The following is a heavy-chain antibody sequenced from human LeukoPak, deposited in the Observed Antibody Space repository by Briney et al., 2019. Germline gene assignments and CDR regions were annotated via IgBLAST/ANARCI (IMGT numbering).Heavy chain of an antibody. CDR1: GFTFSSYG. D-gene: IGHD2-2*01. CDR3: TTDMPWRGPSHDN. V-gene: IGHV3-30*02. CDR2: IRYDGSNK. J-gene: IGHJ4*02. Sequence: GGSLRLSCAASGFTFSSYGMHWVRQAPGKGLERVAFIRYDGSNKYYADSVKGRFTISRDNSKNTLYLQMDSPKTEDTAMYYCTTDMPWRGPSHDNWGQGTLVTVSS.